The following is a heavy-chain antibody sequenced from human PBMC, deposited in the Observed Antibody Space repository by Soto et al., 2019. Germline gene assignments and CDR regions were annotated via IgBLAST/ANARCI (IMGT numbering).Heavy chain of an antibody. V-gene: IGHV3-11*01. CDR3: ARDRQGYYDSSGYYQYYFDY. Sequence: PGGSLRLSCAASGFTFSDYYMSWIRQAPGKGLEWVSYISSSGSTIYYADSVKGRFTISRDNAKNSLYLQMNSLRAEDTAVYYCARDRQGYYDSSGYYQYYFDYWGQGTLVTVSS. CDR2: ISSSGSTI. D-gene: IGHD3-22*01. J-gene: IGHJ4*02. CDR1: GFTFSDYY.